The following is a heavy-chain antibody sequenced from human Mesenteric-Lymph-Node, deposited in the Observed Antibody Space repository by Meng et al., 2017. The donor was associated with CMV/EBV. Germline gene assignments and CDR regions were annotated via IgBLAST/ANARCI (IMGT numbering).Heavy chain of an antibody. V-gene: IGHV3-13*01. Sequence: GESLKISCAASGFTFSRSIMHWVRQATGKGLEWVSAIGTDGDTYYAGSVKGRFSISRDDAKSSFYLQMNSLRPGDTAVYYCARGNWGGDYWGQGALVTVSS. J-gene: IGHJ4*02. D-gene: IGHD7-27*01. CDR3: ARGNWGGDY. CDR1: GFTFSRSI. CDR2: IGTDGDT.